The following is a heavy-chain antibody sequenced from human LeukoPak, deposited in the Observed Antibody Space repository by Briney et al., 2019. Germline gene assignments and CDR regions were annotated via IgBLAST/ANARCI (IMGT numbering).Heavy chain of an antibody. V-gene: IGHV3-69-1*01. Sequence: GGSLRLSCAASGFTFTAFTINWVRQAPGKGLEWVSSISSSSSIHFADSVKGRFTISRDNAKNSVSLQINSLRAEDTALYYCARDRHFVAFDIWGQGAIVPASS. J-gene: IGHJ3*02. CDR1: GFTFTAFT. CDR3: ARDRHFVAFDI. CDR2: ISSSSSI.